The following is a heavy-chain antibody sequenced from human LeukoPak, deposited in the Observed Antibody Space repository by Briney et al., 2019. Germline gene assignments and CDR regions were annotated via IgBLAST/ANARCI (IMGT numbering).Heavy chain of an antibody. CDR1: GGSFSGYY. J-gene: IGHJ4*02. CDR2: INHSGSA. Sequence: SETLSLTCAVSGGSFSGYYWTWIRQPPGKGLEWIGEINHSGSANYNPSLKSRGTISLDTSKNQFSLNLSSVTAADTAVYYCARGQGTVTTHWGQGTLVTVSS. D-gene: IGHD4-17*01. CDR3: ARGQGTVTTH. V-gene: IGHV4-34*01.